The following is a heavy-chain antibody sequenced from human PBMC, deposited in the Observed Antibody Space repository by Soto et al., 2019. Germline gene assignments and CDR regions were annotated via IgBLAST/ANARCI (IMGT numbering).Heavy chain of an antibody. CDR3: AKGGPPTSNWFDP. J-gene: IGHJ5*02. D-gene: IGHD1-26*01. Sequence: GGSLRLSCVASGFTFSNYAMHWVRQAPGKGLEWVAIVSYDGDNEYYADSVRGRFFISRDNSRNTLYLQTSSLRHEDTAVYYCAKGGPPTSNWFDPWGQGTLVTVSS. V-gene: IGHV3-30*18. CDR2: VSYDGDNE. CDR1: GFTFSNYA.